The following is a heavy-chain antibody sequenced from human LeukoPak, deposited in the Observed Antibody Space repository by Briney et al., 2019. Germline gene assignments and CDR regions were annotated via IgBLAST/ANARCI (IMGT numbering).Heavy chain of an antibody. D-gene: IGHD1-26*01. V-gene: IGHV1-18*01. Sequence: ASVKVSCKASGYTFTSYGISWVRQAPGQGLEWMGWISAYNGNTNYAQKLQGRVTMTADTSTSTAYMELRSLRSDDTAVYYCARDGMGATTTAFDIWGQGTMVTVSS. J-gene: IGHJ3*02. CDR2: ISAYNGNT. CDR1: GYTFTSYG. CDR3: ARDGMGATTTAFDI.